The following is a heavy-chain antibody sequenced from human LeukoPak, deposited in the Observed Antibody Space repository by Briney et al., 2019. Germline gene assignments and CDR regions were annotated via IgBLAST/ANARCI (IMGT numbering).Heavy chain of an antibody. J-gene: IGHJ4*02. Sequence: PGGSLRLSCAASGFTFSNYAMSWVRQTPGKGLEWVSGISVSGGSTYYADSVKGRFTISRDNSKNTLYLQMNSLRAEDTAIYYCARGRGHNYGYYFDHWGQGTLVTVSS. CDR2: ISVSGGST. V-gene: IGHV3-23*01. CDR3: ARGRGHNYGYYFDH. D-gene: IGHD5-18*01. CDR1: GFTFSNYA.